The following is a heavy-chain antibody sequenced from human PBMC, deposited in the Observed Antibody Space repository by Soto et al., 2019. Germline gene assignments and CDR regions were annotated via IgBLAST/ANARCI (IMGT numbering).Heavy chain of an antibody. Sequence: QVQLVQSGAEVKKPGASVKVSCKASGYTFTSYGIGWVRQAPGQGLEWMGWISAYNGNTNYAQKLEGRVKMHTDTSTSKAYMELRSLRSDDTAVYYCAREGQLDYYYYIDVWGKGTTVTVSS. CDR1: GYTFTSYG. CDR3: AREGQLDYYYYIDV. J-gene: IGHJ6*03. V-gene: IGHV1-18*01. D-gene: IGHD6-6*01. CDR2: ISAYNGNT.